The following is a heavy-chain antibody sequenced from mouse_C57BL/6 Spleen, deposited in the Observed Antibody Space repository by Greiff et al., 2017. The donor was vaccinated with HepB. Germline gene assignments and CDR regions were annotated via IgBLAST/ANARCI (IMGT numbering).Heavy chain of an antibody. CDR1: GFTFSSYG. V-gene: IGHV5-6*01. Sequence: EVKLMESGGDLVKPGGSLKLSCAASGFTFSSYGMSWVRQTPDKRLEWVATISSGGSYTYYPDSVKGRFTISRDNAKNTLYLQMSSLKSEDTAMYYCARQSSNSWYFDVWGTGTTVTVSS. CDR2: ISSGGSYT. J-gene: IGHJ1*03. D-gene: IGHD2-5*01. CDR3: ARQSSNSWYFDV.